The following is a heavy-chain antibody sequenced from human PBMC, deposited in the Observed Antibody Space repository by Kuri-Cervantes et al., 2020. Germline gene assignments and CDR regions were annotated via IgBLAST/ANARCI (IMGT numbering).Heavy chain of an antibody. CDR3: AREGQAGYYGSGSYNPPADY. Sequence: GGSLRLSCAASGFTFSSYGMHWVRQAPGKGLEWVAVIWYDGSNKYYADSVKGRFTISRDNSKNTLYLQMNSLRAEDTAVYYCAREGQAGYYGSGSYNPPADYWGQGTLVTVSS. V-gene: IGHV3-33*01. CDR1: GFTFSSYG. J-gene: IGHJ4*02. D-gene: IGHD3-10*01. CDR2: IWYDGSNK.